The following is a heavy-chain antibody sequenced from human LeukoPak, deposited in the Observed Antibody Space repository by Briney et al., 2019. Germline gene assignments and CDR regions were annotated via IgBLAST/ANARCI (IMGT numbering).Heavy chain of an antibody. CDR1: GFTFSSYA. CDR3: AKDIGSRGSYDAFDY. D-gene: IGHD3-16*01. J-gene: IGHJ4*02. Sequence: GGSLRLSCAASGFTFSSYAMSWVRQAPGKGLEWVSTISGSGGGTYYADSVKGRFTISRDNSKNTLYLQMNSLRAEDTALYYCAKDIGSRGSYDAFDYWGQGTLVTVSS. CDR2: ISGSGGGT. V-gene: IGHV3-23*01.